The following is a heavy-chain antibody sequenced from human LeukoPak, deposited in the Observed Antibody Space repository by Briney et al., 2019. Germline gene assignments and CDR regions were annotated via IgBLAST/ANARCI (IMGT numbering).Heavy chain of an antibody. CDR1: EFIFIGYW. CDR2: IKQDGSEK. V-gene: IGHV3-7*01. CDR3: ARDGFVGAADY. Sequence: GGSLRLSCSASEFIFIGYWMNWVLQAQGKGLEWVANIKQDGSEKQYVDSVRGRFTISRDNAKNSLYLQMNSLRVEHTAVYYCARDGFVGAADYWGQGTLVTVSS. D-gene: IGHD6-13*01. J-gene: IGHJ4*02.